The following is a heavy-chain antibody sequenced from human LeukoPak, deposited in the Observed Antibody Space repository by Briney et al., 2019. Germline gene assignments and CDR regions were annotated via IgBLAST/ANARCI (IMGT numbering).Heavy chain of an antibody. Sequence: GGSLRLSCTASGFTFSSYWMSWVRQAPGKGLEWVGRIKSKTDGGTTDYAAPVKGRFTISRDDSKNTLYLQMNSLKTEDTAVYYCTTATRGYCSGGSCYSFAFDIWGQGTMVTVSS. D-gene: IGHD2-15*01. V-gene: IGHV3-15*01. CDR2: IKSKTDGGTT. CDR1: GFTFSSYW. J-gene: IGHJ3*02. CDR3: TTATRGYCSGGSCYSFAFDI.